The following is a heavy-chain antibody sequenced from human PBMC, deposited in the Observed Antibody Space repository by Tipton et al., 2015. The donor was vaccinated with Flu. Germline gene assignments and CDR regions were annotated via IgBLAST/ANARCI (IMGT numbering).Heavy chain of an antibody. J-gene: IGHJ5*02. CDR3: ARHHLEWELGDNWFDP. D-gene: IGHD1-26*01. V-gene: IGHV4-39*01. CDR2: IYYSGST. Sequence: TLSLTCTVSGGSISSSSYYWGWIRQPPGKGLEWIGSIYYSGSTYYNPSLKSRVTISVDTSKNQFSLKLSSVTAADTAVYYCARHHLEWELGDNWFDPWGQGTLVTVSS. CDR1: GGSISSSSYY.